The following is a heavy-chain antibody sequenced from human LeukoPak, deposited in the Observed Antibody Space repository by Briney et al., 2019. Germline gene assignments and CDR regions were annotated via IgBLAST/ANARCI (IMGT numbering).Heavy chain of an antibody. Sequence: PGGSLRLSCAASGFTFSSYGIHWVRQAPGKRLEWVAFIRYDGSNKYYANSVKDRFTISRDNSKNTLYLQMNSVRPEDAAVYYCARAEGYGGELDSWGQGTLVTVSS. CDR3: ARAEGYGGELDS. D-gene: IGHD4-23*01. CDR2: IRYDGSNK. V-gene: IGHV3-30*02. J-gene: IGHJ4*02. CDR1: GFTFSSYG.